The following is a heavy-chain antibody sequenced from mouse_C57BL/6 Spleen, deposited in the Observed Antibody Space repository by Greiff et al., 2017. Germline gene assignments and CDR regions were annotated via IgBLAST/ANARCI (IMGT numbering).Heavy chain of an antibody. CDR2: IDPETGGT. CDR1: GSTFTAYE. Sequence: QVQLQQSGAELVRPGASVTLSCQASGSTFTAYEMHWVKQTPVHGLEWIGAIDPETGGTASNQKFKGKAILTVDKSSSTADIDLRSLTSEYSAVDDCTRERTMDDWGQGTTLTVSS. CDR3: TRERTMDD. V-gene: IGHV1-15*01. D-gene: IGHD1-1*02. J-gene: IGHJ2*01.